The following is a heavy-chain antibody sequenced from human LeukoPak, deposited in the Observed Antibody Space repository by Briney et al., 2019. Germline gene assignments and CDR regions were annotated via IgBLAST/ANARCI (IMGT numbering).Heavy chain of an antibody. CDR2: ISAYNGNT. Sequence: ASVKVSCKASGYTFTSYDISWVRQAPGQGLEWMGWISAYNGNTNYAQKLQGRVTMTTDTSTSTAYMELRSLRSDDTAVYYCARGPVLLWFGELQYYFDYWGQGTLVTVSS. D-gene: IGHD3-10*01. V-gene: IGHV1-18*01. CDR1: GYTFTSYD. J-gene: IGHJ4*02. CDR3: ARGPVLLWFGELQYYFDY.